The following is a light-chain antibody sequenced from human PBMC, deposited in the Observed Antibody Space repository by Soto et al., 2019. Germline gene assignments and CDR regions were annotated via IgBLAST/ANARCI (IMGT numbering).Light chain of an antibody. Sequence: DIQMTQSPSSLSASVGDRVTITCRTSQSIRSYLSWYQQKPGKAPKLLIYAASSLQGGVPSRFSGSVSGTEFTLTVTGLQSEDFATYYCQQIFSPPYTFGQGTKLETK. J-gene: IGKJ2*01. CDR3: QQIFSPPYT. CDR2: AAS. CDR1: QSIRSY. V-gene: IGKV1-39*01.